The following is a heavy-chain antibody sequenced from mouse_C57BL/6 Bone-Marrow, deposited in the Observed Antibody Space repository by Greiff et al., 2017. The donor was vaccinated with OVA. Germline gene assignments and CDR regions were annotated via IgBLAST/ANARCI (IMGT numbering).Heavy chain of an antibody. D-gene: IGHD1-2*01. Sequence: VKLVESGAELARPGASVKLSCKASGYTFTSYGISWVKQRTGQGLEWIGEIYPRSGNTYYNEKFKGKATLTADKSSSTAYMELRSLTSEDSAVYFCAREGDYYGPWFAYWGQGTLVTVSA. J-gene: IGHJ3*01. CDR1: GYTFTSYG. CDR3: AREGDYYGPWFAY. V-gene: IGHV1-81*01. CDR2: IYPRSGNT.